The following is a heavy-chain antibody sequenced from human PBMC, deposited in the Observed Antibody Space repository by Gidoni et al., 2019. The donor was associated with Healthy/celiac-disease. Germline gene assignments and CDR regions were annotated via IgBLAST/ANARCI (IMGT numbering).Heavy chain of an antibody. J-gene: IGHJ6*02. V-gene: IGHV1-2*04. CDR1: GYTFTGYY. Sequence: QVQLVQSGAALTKPGASVNVSCTASGYTFTGYYMHLVRQAPGQGLEWMGWINPNSGGTNDAQKFQGWVTMTRDTSISTAYMELSRLRSDDTAVYYCARDGPLNCGGDCYSGTYYGMDVWGQGTTVTVSS. CDR2: INPNSGGT. CDR3: ARDGPLNCGGDCYSGTYYGMDV. D-gene: IGHD2-21*02.